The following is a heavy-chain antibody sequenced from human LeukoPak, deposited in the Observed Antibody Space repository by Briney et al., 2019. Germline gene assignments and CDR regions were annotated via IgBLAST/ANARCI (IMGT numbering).Heavy chain of an antibody. CDR2: ISYDGSNK. J-gene: IGHJ4*02. CDR3: AKHSSSWHYFDY. CDR1: GFTFSSYA. V-gene: IGHV3-30-3*01. Sequence: PGGSLRLSCAASGFTFSSYAMHWVRQAPGKGLEWVAVISYDGSNKYYADSVKGRFTIPRDNSKNTLYLQMNSLRAEDTAVYYCAKHSSSWHYFDYWGQGTLVTVSS. D-gene: IGHD6-13*01.